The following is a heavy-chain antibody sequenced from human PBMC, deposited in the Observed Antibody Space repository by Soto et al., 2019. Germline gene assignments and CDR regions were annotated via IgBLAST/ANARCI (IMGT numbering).Heavy chain of an antibody. CDR3: ASSSSWYPNWFDP. J-gene: IGHJ5*02. CDR2: IIPILGIA. Sequence: GASVKVSCKASGYTFTSYGISWVRQAPGQGLEWMGRIIPILGIANYAQKFQGRVTITADKSTSTAYMELSSLRSEDTAVYYCASSSSWYPNWFDPWGQGTLVTVSS. D-gene: IGHD6-13*01. V-gene: IGHV1-69*04. CDR1: GYTFTSYG.